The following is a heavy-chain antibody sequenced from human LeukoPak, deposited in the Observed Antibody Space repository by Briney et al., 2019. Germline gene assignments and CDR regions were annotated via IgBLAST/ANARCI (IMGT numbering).Heavy chain of an antibody. Sequence: SVKVSCKASGGTFNSYVINWVRQAPGQGLEWMGGIIPIFGTGNYAQKFQGRVTITADKSTSTAYMELSSLRPDNTAVYDCPRNLYGGTSATFAYWGQGTLVTVSS. V-gene: IGHV1-69*06. J-gene: IGHJ4*02. CDR1: GGTFNSYV. CDR2: IIPIFGTG. CDR3: PRNLYGGTSATFAY. D-gene: IGHD4-23*01.